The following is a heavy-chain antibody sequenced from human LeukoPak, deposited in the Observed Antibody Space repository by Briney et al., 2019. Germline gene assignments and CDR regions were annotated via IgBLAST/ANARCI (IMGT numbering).Heavy chain of an antibody. CDR1: GYTFTSYG. V-gene: IGHV1-18*01. D-gene: IGHD3-22*01. J-gene: IGHJ4*02. CDR3: ARGDMYYYDSSGYYPFDY. CDR2: ISAYNGNT. Sequence: ASVKVSCKASGYTFTSYGISWVRQAPGQGLEWMGWISAYNGNTNYAQKLQGRVPMTTDTSTSTAYMELRSLRSDDTAVYYCARGDMYYYDSSGYYPFDYWGQGTLVTVSS.